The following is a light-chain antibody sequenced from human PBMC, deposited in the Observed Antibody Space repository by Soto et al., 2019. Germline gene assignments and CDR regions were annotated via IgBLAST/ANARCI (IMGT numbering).Light chain of an antibody. CDR2: DVS. Sequence: QSVLTQPASVSGSPGQSITISCTGTSADVGTYNFVAWYQQHLGKAPKLIIYDVSSRPSGVSTRFSGSKSGNTASLTISGLQADDEADYYCGPYRGSTTCCVFGSGTKVTVL. CDR1: SADVGTYNF. V-gene: IGLV2-14*03. CDR3: GPYRGSTTCCV. J-gene: IGLJ1*01.